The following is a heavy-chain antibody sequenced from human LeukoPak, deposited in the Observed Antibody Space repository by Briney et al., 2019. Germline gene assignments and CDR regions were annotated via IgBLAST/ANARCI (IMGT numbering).Heavy chain of an antibody. Sequence: SETLSLTCAVYGGSFSGYYWSWIRQPPGKGLEWIGEINHSGSTTYNPSLKSRLTISVDTSKNQFSLKLSSVTAADTAVYYCARGRSYYGMDVWGQGTTVTVSS. CDR3: ARGRSYYGMDV. J-gene: IGHJ6*02. V-gene: IGHV4-34*01. CDR2: INHSGST. CDR1: GGSFSGYY. D-gene: IGHD1-14*01.